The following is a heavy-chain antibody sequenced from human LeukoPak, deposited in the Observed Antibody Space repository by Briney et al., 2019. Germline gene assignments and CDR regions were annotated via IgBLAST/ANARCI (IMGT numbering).Heavy chain of an antibody. CDR2: ICYSGST. D-gene: IGHD2-15*01. CDR3: ARVVGYCSGGSCWDNWFDP. J-gene: IGHJ5*02. CDR1: GGSISSGDYY. Sequence: SQTLSLTCTVSGGSISSGDYYWSWIRQPPGKGLEWIGYICYSGSTYYNPSLKSRVTISVDTSKNQFSLKLSSVTAADTAVYYCARVVGYCSGGSCWDNWFDPWGQGTLVTVSS. V-gene: IGHV4-30-4*01.